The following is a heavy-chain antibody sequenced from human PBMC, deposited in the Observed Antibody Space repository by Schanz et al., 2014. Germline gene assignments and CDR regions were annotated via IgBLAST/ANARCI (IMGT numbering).Heavy chain of an antibody. V-gene: IGHV3-11*05. Sequence: VQLVESGGGLVQPGGSLRLSCAASGFTFSDYYMSWIRQAPGKGLEWVSYISGTTTYTNYADSVKGRFTISRDNAKNSLYLQMNSLRAEDTAVYYCARDRRFFDRDDLYYFDSWGQGTLVTVSS. CDR1: GFTFSDYY. CDR3: ARDRRFFDRDDLYYFDS. D-gene: IGHD3-3*01. J-gene: IGHJ4*02. CDR2: ISGTTTYT.